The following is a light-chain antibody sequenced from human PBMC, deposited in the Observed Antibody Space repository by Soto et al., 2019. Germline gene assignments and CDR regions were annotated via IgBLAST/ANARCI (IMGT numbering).Light chain of an antibody. CDR1: GSDVGGYKY. CDR2: EVT. Sequence: QSALTQPASVSGSPGQSITIAFTGTGSDVGGYKYVSWYQQHPGKAPKLVIYEVTNRPSGVSDRFSGSKSGNTASLTISGLQAEDEADYYCTSYSSSSLGVFVTGTKLTVL. CDR3: TSYSSSSLGV. V-gene: IGLV2-14*01. J-gene: IGLJ1*01.